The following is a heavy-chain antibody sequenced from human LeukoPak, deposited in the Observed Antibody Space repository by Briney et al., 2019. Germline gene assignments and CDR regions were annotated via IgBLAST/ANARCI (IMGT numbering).Heavy chain of an antibody. D-gene: IGHD3-10*01. Sequence: GGSLRLSCAASGFTFSTYVMIWVRQAPGKGLEWVSAITGTGGDTYYADSVKGRFTISRDNSKNTLYLQMNSLRVEDTAVYYCAKSLHYYGSGKAFDIWGQGTMVTVSS. CDR3: AKSLHYYGSGKAFDI. CDR2: ITGTGGDT. V-gene: IGHV3-23*01. J-gene: IGHJ3*02. CDR1: GFTFSTYV.